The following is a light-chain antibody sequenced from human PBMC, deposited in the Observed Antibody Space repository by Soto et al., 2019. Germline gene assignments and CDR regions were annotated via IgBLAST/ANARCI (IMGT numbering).Light chain of an antibody. J-gene: IGLJ2*01. CDR3: SSYTSSSTV. CDR2: DVS. V-gene: IGLV2-14*01. Sequence: QSALTQPASGSGSPGQSITISCTGISSDVGGYNYVSWYQQHPGKAPKLMIYDVSNRPSGVSNRFSGSKSGNTASLTISGLQAEDEADYYCSSYTSSSTVFGGGTKLTVL. CDR1: SSDVGGYNY.